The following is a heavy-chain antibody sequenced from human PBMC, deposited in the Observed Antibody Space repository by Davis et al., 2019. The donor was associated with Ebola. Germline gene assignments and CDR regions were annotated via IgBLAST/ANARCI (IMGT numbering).Heavy chain of an antibody. CDR2: MKHNGIDT. V-gene: IGHV3-7*03. J-gene: IGHJ4*02. CDR3: ARDGPNYDVDY. CDR1: GFTFNIFS. D-gene: IGHD3-22*01. Sequence: GESLKISCVASGFTFNIFSMSWVRQAPGKGLEWVATMKHNGIDTYYVDSVKGRFFISRDNTKNSLYLQMNSLRVDDTAVYFCARDGPNYDVDYWGQGTLVTVSA.